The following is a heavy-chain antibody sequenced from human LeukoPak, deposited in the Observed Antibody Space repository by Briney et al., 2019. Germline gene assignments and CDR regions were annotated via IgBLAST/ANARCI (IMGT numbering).Heavy chain of an antibody. J-gene: IGHJ6*02. CDR2: IVVGSGNT. D-gene: IGHD4-17*01. Sequence: SVKVSCKASGFTFTSSAVQWVRQARGQRLEWIGWIVVGSGNTNYAQKFQGRVTMTRDTSTSTVYMELSSLRSEDTAVYYCAGPKGGTVTTDYYYYGMDVWGQGTTVTVSS. CDR1: GFTFTSSA. V-gene: IGHV1-58*01. CDR3: AGPKGGTVTTDYYYYGMDV.